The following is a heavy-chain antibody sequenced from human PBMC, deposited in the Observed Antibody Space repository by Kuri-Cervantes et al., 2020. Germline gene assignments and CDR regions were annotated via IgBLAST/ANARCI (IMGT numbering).Heavy chain of an antibody. CDR1: GYTFTTYA. D-gene: IGHD5-12*01. Sequence: ASVKVSCKASGYTFTTYAMHWVRQAPGQGLEWMGWMKPTSASSGYAQKFQGRVTMTRNTSISTAYMELSSLRSEDTAVYYCARGAYDPTYYYYMDVWGKGTTVTVSS. CDR2: MKPTSASS. V-gene: IGHV1-8*02. J-gene: IGHJ6*03. CDR3: ARGAYDPTYYYYMDV.